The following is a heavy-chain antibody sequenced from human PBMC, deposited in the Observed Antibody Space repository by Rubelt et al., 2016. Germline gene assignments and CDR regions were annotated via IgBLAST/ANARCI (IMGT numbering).Heavy chain of an antibody. CDR2: IYYSGST. V-gene: IGHV4-39*01. D-gene: IGHD3-3*01. J-gene: IGHJ4*02. Sequence: QLQLQESGPGLVKPSETLSLTCTVSGGSISSSSYYWGWIRQPPGKGLEWIGSIYYSGSTYYNPSLKSRVTISVDTSKNQFSLKLSSVTAADTAVYYCAGGRFLEWLPPDYWGQGTLVTVSS. CDR1: GGSISSSSYY. CDR3: AGGRFLEWLPPDY.